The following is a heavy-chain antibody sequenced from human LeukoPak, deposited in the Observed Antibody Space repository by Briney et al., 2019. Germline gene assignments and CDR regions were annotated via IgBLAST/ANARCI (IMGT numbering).Heavy chain of an antibody. Sequence: SETLSLTCAVSGYSISSGYYWGWIRQPPGKGLEWIGSIYHSGSTYYNPSHKSRVTISVDTSKNQFSLKLSSVTAADTAVYYCARQFEQWLVPGEFDYWGQGTLVTVSS. V-gene: IGHV4-38-2*01. CDR3: ARQFEQWLVPGEFDY. J-gene: IGHJ4*02. CDR1: GYSISSGYY. CDR2: IYHSGST. D-gene: IGHD6-19*01.